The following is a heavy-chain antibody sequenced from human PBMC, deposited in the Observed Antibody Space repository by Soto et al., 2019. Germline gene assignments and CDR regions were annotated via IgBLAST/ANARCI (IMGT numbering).Heavy chain of an antibody. CDR2: IIPIFGTA. Sequence: QVQLVQSGAEVKKPGSSVKVSCKASGGTFSSYAISWVRQAPGQGLEWMGGIIPIFGTANYAQEFQGRVTITADESTSTAYMELSSLRSEDTAVYYCASGIDLGHYYGMDVWGQGTTVTVSS. D-gene: IGHD1-26*01. V-gene: IGHV1-69*01. CDR3: ASGIDLGHYYGMDV. J-gene: IGHJ6*02. CDR1: GGTFSSYA.